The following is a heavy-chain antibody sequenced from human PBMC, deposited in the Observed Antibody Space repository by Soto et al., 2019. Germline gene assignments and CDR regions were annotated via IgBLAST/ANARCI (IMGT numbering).Heavy chain of an antibody. D-gene: IGHD3-10*01. J-gene: IGHJ5*02. V-gene: IGHV4-31*03. Sequence: SETLSLTCTVSGGSISSGGYYWSWIRHHPGKGLEWIGYIYYSGSTYYNPSLKSRVTISVDTSKNQFSLKLSSVTAADTAVYYCARGPRFGELFVWFDPWGQGTLVTVSS. CDR2: IYYSGST. CDR3: ARGPRFGELFVWFDP. CDR1: GGSISSGGYY.